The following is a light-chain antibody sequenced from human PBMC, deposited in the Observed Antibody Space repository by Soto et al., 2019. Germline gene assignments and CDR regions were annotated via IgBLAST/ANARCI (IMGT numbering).Light chain of an antibody. CDR2: AAS. CDR3: QQYNAYPPT. CDR1: QGISSY. Sequence: DIQMTQSPSSLSASVGDRVTITCRASQGISSYLAWFQQKPGKAPKSLIYAASNLQSGVPSKFSGSGSGTDFTLTISGLQPEDVATYDCQQYNAYPPTFGGGTKVEI. V-gene: IGKV1-16*02. J-gene: IGKJ4*01.